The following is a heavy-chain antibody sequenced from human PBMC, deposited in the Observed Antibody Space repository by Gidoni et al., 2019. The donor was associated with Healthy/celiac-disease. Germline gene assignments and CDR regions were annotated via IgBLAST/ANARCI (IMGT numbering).Heavy chain of an antibody. CDR1: GFTFSSYD. J-gene: IGHJ5*02. CDR2: ISGSGGST. D-gene: IGHD6-19*01. CDR3: AKDQTAGYSSGWYDLNPPNWFDP. V-gene: IGHV3-23*01. Sequence: EVQLLESGGGLVQPGGSLRLSCAASGFTFSSYDMTWVRQAPGKGLEWVSAISGSGGSTYYADSVKGRFTISRDNSKNTLYLQMNSLRAEDTAVYYCAKDQTAGYSSGWYDLNPPNWFDPWGQGTLVTVSS.